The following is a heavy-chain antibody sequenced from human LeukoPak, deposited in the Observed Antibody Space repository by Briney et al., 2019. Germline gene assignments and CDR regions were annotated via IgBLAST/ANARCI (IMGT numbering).Heavy chain of an antibody. Sequence: SETLSLTCAVYGGSFSGYYWSWIRQPPGKGPEWIGEINHSGSTNYNPSLKSRVTISVDTSKNQFSLKLSSVTAADTAVYYCARKKGPDGLNWFDPWGQGTLVTVSS. J-gene: IGHJ5*02. CDR2: INHSGST. D-gene: IGHD5-24*01. CDR1: GGSFSGYY. V-gene: IGHV4-34*01. CDR3: ARKKGPDGLNWFDP.